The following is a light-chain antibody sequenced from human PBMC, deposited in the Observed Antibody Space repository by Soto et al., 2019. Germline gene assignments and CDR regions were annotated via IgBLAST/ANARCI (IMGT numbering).Light chain of an antibody. J-gene: IGLJ1*01. Sequence: LTQPASVSGSPGQSITISCTGTSRDVGGYNYVSWYQQHPGKAPKLMIYDVSNRPSGVSNRFSGSKSGNTASLTISGLQAEDEADYYCSSYTSSSTPVFGTGTKLTVL. CDR1: SRDVGGYNY. CDR2: DVS. CDR3: SSYTSSSTPV. V-gene: IGLV2-14*01.